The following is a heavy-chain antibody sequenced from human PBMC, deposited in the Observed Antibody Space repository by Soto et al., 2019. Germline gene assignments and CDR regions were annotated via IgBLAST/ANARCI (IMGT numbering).Heavy chain of an antibody. CDR2: ISGSGGST. Sequence: PGGSLRRSCAASGFTFSNYAMSWVRQAPGKGLEWVSAISGSGGSTYYADSVKGRFTISRDNSKNTLYLQMSSLRAEDTAVYFCATDQNYDFWSGPPAGGQGTLVTV. CDR1: GFTFSNYA. J-gene: IGHJ4*02. D-gene: IGHD3-3*01. CDR3: ATDQNYDFWSGPPA. V-gene: IGHV3-23*01.